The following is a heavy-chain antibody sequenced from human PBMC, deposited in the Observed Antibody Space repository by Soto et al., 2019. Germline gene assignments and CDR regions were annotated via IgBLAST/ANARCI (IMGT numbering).Heavy chain of an antibody. J-gene: IGHJ6*02. D-gene: IGHD4-17*01. CDR2: TYYLSKWYN. Sequence: SQTLSLTCAISGDSVSSNSAAWNWIRQSPSRGLEWLGMTYYLSKWYNDYAVSVKSRITINPDTSKNQFSLQLNSVTPEDTAVYYFARDPLPYGDYDVGYYYYGMDVWGQGTTVTVSS. CDR3: ARDPLPYGDYDVGYYYYGMDV. CDR1: GDSVSSNSAA. V-gene: IGHV6-1*01.